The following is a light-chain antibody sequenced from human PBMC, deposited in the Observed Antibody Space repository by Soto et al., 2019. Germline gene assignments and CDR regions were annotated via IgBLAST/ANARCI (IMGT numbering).Light chain of an antibody. CDR3: QQSYTTLFT. Sequence: DIQMTQSPSSLSASVGDRVTITCRSSQTITRNLNWYQQRPGKAPNLIIYAASSLQSGVSSRFSGSGSGTDFTRTISDLQPEDFATYYCQQSYTTLFTFGPGTKVDVK. CDR2: AAS. J-gene: IGKJ3*01. CDR1: QTITRN. V-gene: IGKV1-39*01.